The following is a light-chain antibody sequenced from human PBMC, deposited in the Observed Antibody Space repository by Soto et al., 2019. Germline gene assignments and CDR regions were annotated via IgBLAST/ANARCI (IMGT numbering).Light chain of an antibody. CDR1: QSVLFSSNNKNS. J-gene: IGKJ2*01. CDR2: WAS. V-gene: IGKV4-1*01. CDR3: QQYYSHPHT. Sequence: DIVMTQSPDSLAVSLGERATINCKSSQSVLFSSNNKNSLLWYQQKPGQPPKLLTYWASTRESGVTERFSGSGSGTDFTLTISCLQAEDVEINYCQQYYSHPHTFGQGTNLEIK.